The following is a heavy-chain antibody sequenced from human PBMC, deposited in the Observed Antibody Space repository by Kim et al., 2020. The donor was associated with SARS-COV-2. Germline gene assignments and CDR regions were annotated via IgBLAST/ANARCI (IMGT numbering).Heavy chain of an antibody. V-gene: IGHV3-11*06. CDR3: ARGSSSWPLVYYFDY. CDR2: ISSSSSYT. J-gene: IGHJ4*02. D-gene: IGHD6-13*01. Sequence: GGSLRLSCAASGFTFSDYYMSWIRQAPGKGLEWVSYISSSSSYTNYADSVKGRFTISRDNAKNSLYLQMNSLRAEDTAVYYCARGSSSWPLVYYFDYWGQGTLVTVSS. CDR1: GFTFSDYY.